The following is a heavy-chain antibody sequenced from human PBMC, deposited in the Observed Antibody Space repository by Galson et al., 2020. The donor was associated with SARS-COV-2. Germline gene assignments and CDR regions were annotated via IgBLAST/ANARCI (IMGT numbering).Heavy chain of an antibody. CDR3: AREYYYDSSGYYQEDDFDI. J-gene: IGHJ3*02. D-gene: IGHD3-22*01. CDR2: IYYSGST. Sequence: PPGKGLEWIGYIYYSGSTNYNPSLKSRVTISVDTSKNQLSLKLSSVTAADTAVYYCAREYYYDSSGYYQEDDFDIWGQGTMVTVSS. V-gene: IGHV4-59*01.